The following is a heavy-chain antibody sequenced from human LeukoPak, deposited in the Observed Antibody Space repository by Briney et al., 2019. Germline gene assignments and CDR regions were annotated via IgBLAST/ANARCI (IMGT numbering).Heavy chain of an antibody. CDR3: ARVFSIDAFDI. V-gene: IGHV1-2*02. CDR2: INPNSGGT. Sequence: ASVKVSCKASGYTFTGYYMHWVRQAPGQGLEWMGWINPNSGGTNYAQKFQGRVTMTTDTSTSTAYMELRSLRSDDTAVYYCARVFSIDAFDIWGQGTMVTVSS. J-gene: IGHJ3*02. D-gene: IGHD2-2*01. CDR1: GYTFTGYY.